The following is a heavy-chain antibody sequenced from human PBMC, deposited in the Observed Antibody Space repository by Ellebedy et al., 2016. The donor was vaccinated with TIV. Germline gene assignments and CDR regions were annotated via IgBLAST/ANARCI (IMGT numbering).Heavy chain of an antibody. V-gene: IGHV1-24*01. Sequence: AASVKVSCKVSGYTLTTLSMHWVRQAPGKGLEWMGGFDPEDGERIYGQKFQGRVTMTEDISTDTAYTELSSLTSEDTAVYYCAAVRIQIWFPKWFDPWGQGTLVTVSS. CDR2: FDPEDGER. CDR3: AAVRIQIWFPKWFDP. CDR1: GYTLTTLS. D-gene: IGHD5-18*01. J-gene: IGHJ5*02.